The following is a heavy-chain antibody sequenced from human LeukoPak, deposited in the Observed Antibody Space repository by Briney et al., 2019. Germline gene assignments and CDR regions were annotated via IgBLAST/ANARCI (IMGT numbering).Heavy chain of an antibody. CDR1: GYSISSGYY. CDR2: IYHSGST. V-gene: IGHV4-38-2*02. CDR3: ARVSSGWYEFYYYYYMDV. Sequence: SETLSLTCTVSGYSISSGYYWGWIRQPPGKGLEWIGSIYHSGSTYYNPSLQSRVTISVDTSKNQFSLKLSSVTAADTAVYYCARVSSGWYEFYYYYYMDVWGKGTTVTVSS. J-gene: IGHJ6*03. D-gene: IGHD6-19*01.